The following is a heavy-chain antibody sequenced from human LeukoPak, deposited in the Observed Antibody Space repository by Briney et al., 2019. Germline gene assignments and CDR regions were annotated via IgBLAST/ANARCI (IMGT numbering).Heavy chain of an antibody. V-gene: IGHV1-58*02. CDR1: GFTFTSSA. J-gene: IGHJ4*02. Sequence: SVKVSCKASGFTFTSSAMQWVRQARGQRLEWIGWIVVGSGNTNYAQKFQERVTITRDMSTSTAYMELSSLRSEDTAVYYCAARDLYCSGGSCYSDYYFDYWGQGTLVTVSS. CDR3: AARDLYCSGGSCYSDYYFDY. D-gene: IGHD2-15*01. CDR2: IVVGSGNT.